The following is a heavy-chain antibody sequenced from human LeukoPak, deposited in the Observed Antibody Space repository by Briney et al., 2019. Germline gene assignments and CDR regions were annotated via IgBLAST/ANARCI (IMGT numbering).Heavy chain of an antibody. CDR3: ARPGYSSSWYFDAFDI. J-gene: IGHJ3*02. Sequence: SETLSLTCTVSGGSVSGGSYYWSWIRQPPGKGLEWIGYFYYTGSTNYNPSLKSRVTISVDTSKNQFSLKLSSVTAADTAVYYCARPGYSSSWYFDAFDIWGQGTMVTVSS. V-gene: IGHV4-61*01. CDR2: FYYTGST. D-gene: IGHD6-13*01. CDR1: GGSVSGGSYY.